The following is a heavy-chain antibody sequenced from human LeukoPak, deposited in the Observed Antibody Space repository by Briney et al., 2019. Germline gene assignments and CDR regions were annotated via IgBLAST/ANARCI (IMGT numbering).Heavy chain of an antibody. CDR1: GFTFSSYE. J-gene: IGHJ3*02. CDR2: ISSSGSTI. D-gene: IGHD3-10*01. V-gene: IGHV3-48*03. Sequence: GGSLRLSCAASGFTFSSYEMHWVRQAPGKGLEWVSYISSSGSTIYYADSVKGRFTISRDNAKNSLYLQMNSLRAEDTAVYYCARGDMVRGVIVGFDIWGQGTMVTVSS. CDR3: ARGDMVRGVIVGFDI.